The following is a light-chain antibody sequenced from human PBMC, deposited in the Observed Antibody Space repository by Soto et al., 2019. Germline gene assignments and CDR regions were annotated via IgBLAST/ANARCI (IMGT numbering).Light chain of an antibody. V-gene: IGKV1-5*03. CDR1: QSISNW. J-gene: IGKJ1*01. CDR2: KAS. Sequence: DIQMTQSPSTLSASVGDTVTITCRASQSISNWLAWYQQRPGKAPNLLIYKASSLEGGVPSRFSGSGSGTDFTLTISSLQPDDFATYYSQQYNTYPWTFGQGTMVE. CDR3: QQYNTYPWT.